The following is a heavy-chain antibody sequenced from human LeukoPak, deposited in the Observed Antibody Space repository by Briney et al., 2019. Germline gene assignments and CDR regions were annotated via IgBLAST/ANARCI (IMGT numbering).Heavy chain of an antibody. CDR2: ISYDGSNK. CDR1: GFIFSSYD. J-gene: IGHJ4*02. V-gene: IGHV3-30-3*01. CDR3: ARDKNTVEQWLVRPPFQDY. D-gene: IGHD6-19*01. Sequence: PGGSLRLSCAASGFIFSSYDMHWVRQAPGKGLEWVAVISYDGSNKYYADSVKGRFTISRDNSKSTLYMQMNSLRPEDTAVYYCARDKNTVEQWLVRPPFQDYWGRGTLVTVSS.